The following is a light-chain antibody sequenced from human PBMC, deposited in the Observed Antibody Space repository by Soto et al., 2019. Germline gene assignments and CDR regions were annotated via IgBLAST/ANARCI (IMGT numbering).Light chain of an antibody. CDR3: AAWDDSLKGYV. CDR1: NSNIGSNT. Sequence: QSVLTQPPSASGTPGQRVTVSCSGSNSNIGSNTVNWYEQLPGTAPKLLIYSNNQRPSGVPDRFSGSKSGTSASLAISGLQSEDEADYYCAAWDDSLKGYVFGTGTKVTVL. CDR2: SNN. V-gene: IGLV1-44*01. J-gene: IGLJ1*01.